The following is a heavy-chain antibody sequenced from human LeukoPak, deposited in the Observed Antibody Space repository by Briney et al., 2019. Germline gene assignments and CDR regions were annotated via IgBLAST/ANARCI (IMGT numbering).Heavy chain of an antibody. D-gene: IGHD6-19*01. CDR1: VGSVSSGSYY. CDR2: IYYSGST. V-gene: IGHV4-61*01. J-gene: IGHJ4*02. Sequence: SEILSLTCTVSVGSVSSGSYYWSWIRQPPGEGLEWIGYIYYSGSTNYNPSLKSRVTISVDTSKNQFSLKLSSVTAADTAVYYCARGVAVAGNLDYWGQGTLVTVSS. CDR3: ARGVAVAGNLDY.